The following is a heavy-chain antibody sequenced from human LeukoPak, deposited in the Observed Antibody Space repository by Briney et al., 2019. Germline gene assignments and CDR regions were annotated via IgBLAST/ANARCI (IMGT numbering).Heavy chain of an antibody. Sequence: SDTLSLTRTVSGRSISSYYWSWIRQPAGKGLEWIGRIYTSWSNNYNPSLKSRVTISVDKSKNQYSLKLRSVPAADTAVYYCARERPSTYYYDSSGYPGGRYFDYWGQGTLVTVSS. CDR3: ARERPSTYYYDSSGYPGGRYFDY. CDR1: GRSISSYY. D-gene: IGHD3-22*01. CDR2: IYTSWSN. V-gene: IGHV4-4*07. J-gene: IGHJ4*02.